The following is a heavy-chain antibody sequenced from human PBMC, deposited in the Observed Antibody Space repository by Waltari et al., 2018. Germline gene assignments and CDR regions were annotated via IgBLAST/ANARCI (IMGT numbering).Heavy chain of an antibody. V-gene: IGHV3-23*01. D-gene: IGHD1-20*01. Sequence: EVPLLESGGGLVLRGGSLRLSCAASGCTSSNHAITWVRQAPGPGLEWVSAITVSDATYYTDSVKGRFTISRDTSKNTVYLQMNNLRADDTAVYYCAKPFYNWDDPLHSWGQGTLVTVSS. CDR2: ITVSDAT. CDR1: GCTSSNHA. CDR3: AKPFYNWDDPLHS. J-gene: IGHJ4*02.